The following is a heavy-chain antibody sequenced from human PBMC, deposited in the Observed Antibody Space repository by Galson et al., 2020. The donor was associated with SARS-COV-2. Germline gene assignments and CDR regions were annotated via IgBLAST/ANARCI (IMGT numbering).Heavy chain of an antibody. CDR2: ISAYNGNT. V-gene: IGHV1-18*01. Sequence: ASVKVSCKASGYTFTSYGIIWVRQAPGQGLEWMGWISAYNGNTNYAQKLQGRVTMTTDTSTSTAYMELRSLRSDDTAVYYCARDREYYALGAFDIWGQGTMVTVSS. J-gene: IGHJ3*02. CDR1: GYTFTSYG. D-gene: IGHD2-2*01. CDR3: ARDREYYALGAFDI.